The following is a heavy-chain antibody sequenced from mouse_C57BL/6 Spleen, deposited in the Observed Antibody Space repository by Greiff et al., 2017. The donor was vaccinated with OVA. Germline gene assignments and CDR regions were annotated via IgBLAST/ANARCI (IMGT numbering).Heavy chain of an antibody. CDR3: ARKGDYDGYYFDY. CDR2: IYPSDSET. D-gene: IGHD2-3*01. Sequence: VQLQQPGAELVGRGSSVKLSCKASGYTFTRYVMDWVKQRPGQGLEWIGNIYPSDSETHYNQKFKDKATLTVDKSSSTAYMQLSSLTSEDAAVYYCARKGDYDGYYFDYWGQGTTLTVSS. J-gene: IGHJ2*01. V-gene: IGHV1-61*01. CDR1: GYTFTRYV.